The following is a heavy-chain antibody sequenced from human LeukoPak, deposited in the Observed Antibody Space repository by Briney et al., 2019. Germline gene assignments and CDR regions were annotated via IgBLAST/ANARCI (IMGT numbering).Heavy chain of an antibody. V-gene: IGHV4-59*01. CDR3: ATKRADYFDY. J-gene: IGHJ4*02. CDR1: VGSISRYD. D-gene: IGHD6-25*01. Sequence: SEPLSLPCSVSVGSISRYDWRWIREPPGKGLEWIGYIYYSGSTNYNPSLKSRVTISVDTSKNQFSLKLSSVTAADTAVYYCATKRADYFDYWGQGTLVTVSS. CDR2: IYYSGST.